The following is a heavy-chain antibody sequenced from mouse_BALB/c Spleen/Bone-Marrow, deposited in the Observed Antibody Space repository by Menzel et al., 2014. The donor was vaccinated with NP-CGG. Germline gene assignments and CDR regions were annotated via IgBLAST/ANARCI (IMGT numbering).Heavy chain of an antibody. CDR3: ARSGALYGNPLAF. J-gene: IGHJ3*01. CDR2: IDPYYGDV. D-gene: IGHD2-1*01. V-gene: IGHV1-39*01. CDR1: GYSFTGYN. Sequence: VQLQQSGPELEKPGASAKISCKASGYSFTGYNMNWVKQNNGKSLEWIGNIDPYYGDVNYNQKFKDKATLTVDKSSSTAYMQLKSLTSEDSAVYYCARSGALYGNPLAFWGQGTLVTVSA.